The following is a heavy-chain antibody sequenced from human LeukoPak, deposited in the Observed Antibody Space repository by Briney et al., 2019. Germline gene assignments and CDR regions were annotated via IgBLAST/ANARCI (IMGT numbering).Heavy chain of an antibody. CDR1: GGSISSYY. D-gene: IGHD2-2*01. Sequence: SETLSLTCTVSGGSISSYYWSWIRQPAGKGLEWIGRIYTSGSTNYNPSLKSRVTMSVDTSKNQFPLKLSSVTAADTAVYYCARDKVVVVPAASMGHNWFDPWGQGTLVTVSS. CDR2: IYTSGST. CDR3: ARDKVVVVPAASMGHNWFDP. V-gene: IGHV4-4*07. J-gene: IGHJ5*02.